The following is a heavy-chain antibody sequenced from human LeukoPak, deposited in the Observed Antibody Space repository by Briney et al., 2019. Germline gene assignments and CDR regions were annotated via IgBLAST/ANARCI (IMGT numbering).Heavy chain of an antibody. CDR3: ARDGGVVVPAAPNY. Sequence: GASGKVSCKAAGYTFTGYYMHWVRQAPGQGLEWMGWINPNSGGTNYAQKFQGRVPMTRDTSISTAYMELSRLRSDDTAVYYCARDGGVVVPAAPNYWGQGTLVTVSS. CDR2: INPNSGGT. CDR1: GYTFTGYY. D-gene: IGHD2-2*01. J-gene: IGHJ4*02. V-gene: IGHV1-2*02.